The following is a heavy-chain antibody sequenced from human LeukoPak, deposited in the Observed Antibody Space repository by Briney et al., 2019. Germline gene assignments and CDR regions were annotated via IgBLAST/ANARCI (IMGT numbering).Heavy chain of an antibody. V-gene: IGHV1-18*01. CDR3: ARGRRISMIVVARRDHYFDY. CDR2: ISAYNGNR. D-gene: IGHD3-22*01. Sequence: ASVKVSCKASGYTFTNYGISWVRQAPGQGLEWMGWISAYNGNRNYAQKVQGRVTMTTDTSTSTAYLELSSLRSDDTAIYYCARGRRISMIVVARRDHYFDYWGQGTPVTVSS. J-gene: IGHJ4*02. CDR1: GYTFTNYG.